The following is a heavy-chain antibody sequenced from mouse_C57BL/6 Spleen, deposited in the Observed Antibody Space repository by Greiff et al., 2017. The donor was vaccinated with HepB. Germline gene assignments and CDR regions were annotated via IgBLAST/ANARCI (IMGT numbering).Heavy chain of an antibody. CDR1: GYTFTSYW. J-gene: IGHJ2*01. D-gene: IGHD1-1*01. CDR3: ARRGILRSLFDY. CDR2: INPSNGGT. V-gene: IGHV1-53*01. Sequence: QVQLQQPGTELVKPGASVKLSCKASGYTFTSYWMHWVKQRPGQGLEWIGNINPSNGGTNYNEKFKSKATLTVDKTSSTAYIQLSSLTSEDSAVYYCARRGILRSLFDYWGQGTTLTVSS.